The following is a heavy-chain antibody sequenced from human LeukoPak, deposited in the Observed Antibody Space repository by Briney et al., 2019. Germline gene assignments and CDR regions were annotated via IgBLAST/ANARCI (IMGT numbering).Heavy chain of an antibody. V-gene: IGHV3-30*03. CDR1: GLTFSSYG. J-gene: IGHJ4*02. D-gene: IGHD2-15*01. Sequence: PGGSLRLSCAASGLTFSSYGMHWVRQAPGKGLEWVAVISYDGSNKNYADSVKGRFTISRDNSKNTLYLQMNSLRAEDTAVYYCARESGNGGWYFDYWGQGTLVTVSS. CDR3: ARESGNGGWYFDY. CDR2: ISYDGSNK.